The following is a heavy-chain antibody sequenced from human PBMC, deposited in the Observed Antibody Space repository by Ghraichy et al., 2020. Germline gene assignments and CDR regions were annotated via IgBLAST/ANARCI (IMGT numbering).Heavy chain of an antibody. V-gene: IGHV1-24*01. J-gene: IGHJ3*02. D-gene: IGHD2-2*01. CDR2: FDPEDGET. CDR3: ATPMTSTVLFAFDI. Sequence: ASVKVSCKVSGYTLTELSMHWVRQAPGKGLEWMGGFDPEDGETIYAQKFQGRVTMTEDTSTDTAYMELSSLRSEDTAVYYCATPMTSTVLFAFDIWGQGTMVTVSS. CDR1: GYTLTELS.